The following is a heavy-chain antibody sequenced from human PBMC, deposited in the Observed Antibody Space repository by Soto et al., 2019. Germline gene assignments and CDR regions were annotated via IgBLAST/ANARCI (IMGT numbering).Heavy chain of an antibody. D-gene: IGHD2-2*01. Sequence: GGSLRLSCAASGFTFSSYGMHWVRQAPGKGLEWVAVISYDGSNKYYADSVKGRFTISRDNSKNTLYLQMNSLRAEDTAVYYCAKEKGARDIVVVPAAVNDYWGQGTLVTVSS. CDR2: ISYDGSNK. V-gene: IGHV3-30*18. CDR3: AKEKGARDIVVVPAAVNDY. J-gene: IGHJ4*02. CDR1: GFTFSSYG.